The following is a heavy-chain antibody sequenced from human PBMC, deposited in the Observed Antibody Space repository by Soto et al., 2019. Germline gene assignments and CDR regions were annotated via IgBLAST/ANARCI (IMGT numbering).Heavy chain of an antibody. D-gene: IGHD3-16*01. CDR1: GFPFAPST. J-gene: IGHJ4*02. V-gene: IGHV3-23*01. Sequence: EVQLLQSGGGLVQPGGSLTLSCGVSGFPFAPSTMSWVRQAPGKGLGWVSTIRVSVGSTYSADSVQGRFTVSSDISDNTLFLRMASLTADDTAVYFCAKREVPHSTSNAYFYDHWGQGVLVTVSS. CDR3: AKREVPHSTSNAYFYDH. CDR2: IRVSVGST.